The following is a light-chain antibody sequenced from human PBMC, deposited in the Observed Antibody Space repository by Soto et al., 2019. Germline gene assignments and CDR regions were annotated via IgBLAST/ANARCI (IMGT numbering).Light chain of an antibody. J-gene: IGKJ1*01. Sequence: EIVLTQSPGTLSLSPGERATLSCRASQSVSNNYLAWYQQKPGQAPRLLIYGASSRATGIPDRFRGSGSGTDFTLTISRLEPEDFAVYYCQQYGASPRTFGQGTK. V-gene: IGKV3-20*01. CDR1: QSVSNNY. CDR3: QQYGASPRT. CDR2: GAS.